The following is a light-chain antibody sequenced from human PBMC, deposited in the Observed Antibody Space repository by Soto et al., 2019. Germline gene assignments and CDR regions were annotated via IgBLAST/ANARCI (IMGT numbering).Light chain of an antibody. Sequence: QSGLAQPASVSASPGQSITISCTGTSSDVGGYNYVSWYQQHPGKAPKLMIYEVSNRPSGGSNRFSGSKSGNTDSLTISGPQAEDEAAYSCSSYTTSRSLNVFGSGTQIPVL. CDR3: SSYTTSRSLNV. CDR1: SSDVGGYNY. V-gene: IGLV2-14*01. J-gene: IGLJ1*01. CDR2: EVS.